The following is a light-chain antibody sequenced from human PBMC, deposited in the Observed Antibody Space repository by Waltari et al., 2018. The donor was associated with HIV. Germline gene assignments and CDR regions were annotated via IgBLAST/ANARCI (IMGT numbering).Light chain of an antibody. J-gene: IGLJ2*01. CDR2: EVS. CDR1: SRDVGGLNN. V-gene: IGLV2-8*01. CDR3: SSYAGSNNVV. Sequence: QSALTQPPSASGSPGQPVTISCTGTSRDVGGLNNVSWYQHHPGKAPKPMIYEVSKRPSGVPDRFSGSKSGNTASLTVSGLQAEDEADYYCSSYAGSNNVVFGGGTKLTVL.